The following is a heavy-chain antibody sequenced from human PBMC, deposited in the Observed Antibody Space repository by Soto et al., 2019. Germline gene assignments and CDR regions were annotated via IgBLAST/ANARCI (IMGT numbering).Heavy chain of an antibody. Sequence: SETLSLTCTVSGGSISSYYWSWIRQPPGKGLEWIGYIYYSGSTNYNPSLKSRVTISVDTSKNQFSLKLSSVTAADTAVYYCARQNTYYDWWSGYGAYYYYMDGWGKGTTVTVAS. J-gene: IGHJ6*03. CDR2: IYYSGST. CDR1: GGSISSYY. D-gene: IGHD3-3*01. CDR3: ARQNTYYDWWSGYGAYYYYMDG. V-gene: IGHV4-59*08.